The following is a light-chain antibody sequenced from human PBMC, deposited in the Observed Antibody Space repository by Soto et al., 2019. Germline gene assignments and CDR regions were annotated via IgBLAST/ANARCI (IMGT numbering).Light chain of an antibody. V-gene: IGKV1-13*02. CDR2: DAS. Sequence: AVPLTQSPSSLSATVGDSVIITCRASQDIDTALAWYHQKPGKAPKLLIYDASSLESGVPSRFSGTGSGTDFTLTIRGLQPEDFATYYCQQFNRYPLTFGQGTNLESK. CDR1: QDIDTA. CDR3: QQFNRYPLT. J-gene: IGKJ2*01.